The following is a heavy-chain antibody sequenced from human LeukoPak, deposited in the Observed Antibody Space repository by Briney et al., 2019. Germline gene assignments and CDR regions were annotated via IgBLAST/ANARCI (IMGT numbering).Heavy chain of an antibody. CDR1: GYTFTGYY. Sequence: ASVKVSCKASGYTFTGYYMHWVRQAPGQGLEWMGWISAYNGNTNYAQKLQGRVTMTTDTSTSTAYMELRSLRSDDTAVYYCARAYGAVAGTFLDYWGQGTLVTVSS. CDR2: ISAYNGNT. V-gene: IGHV1-18*04. CDR3: ARAYGAVAGTFLDY. D-gene: IGHD6-19*01. J-gene: IGHJ4*02.